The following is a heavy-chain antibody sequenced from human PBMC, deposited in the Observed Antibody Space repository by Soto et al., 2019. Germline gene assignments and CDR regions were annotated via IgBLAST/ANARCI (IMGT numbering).Heavy chain of an antibody. CDR1: GFTVSSNY. V-gene: IGHV3-53*01. CDR2: IYSGGST. Sequence: PGGSLSLSCAASGFTVSSNYMSWVRQAPGKGLEWVSVIYSGGSTYYADSVKGRFTISRDNSKNTLYLQMNSLRAEDTAVYYCARGYSSSWSLFDYWGQGTLVTVSS. J-gene: IGHJ4*02. D-gene: IGHD6-13*01. CDR3: ARGYSSSWSLFDY.